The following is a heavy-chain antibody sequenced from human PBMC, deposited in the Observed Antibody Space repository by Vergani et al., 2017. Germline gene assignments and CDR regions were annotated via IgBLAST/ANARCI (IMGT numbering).Heavy chain of an antibody. CDR3: ARASRWVLLRKHYGMDV. J-gene: IGHJ6*02. CDR1: GYTFTSYD. V-gene: IGHV1-8*03. D-gene: IGHD2-15*01. CDR2: MIPNSGNT. Sequence: QVQLVQSGAEVKKPGASVKVSCTASGYTFTSYDINWVRQATGQGLEWMGWMIPNSGNTGYAQKFQGRVTITRNTSISTAYMELSSLRSEDTAVYYCARASRWVLLRKHYGMDVWGQGTTVTVSS.